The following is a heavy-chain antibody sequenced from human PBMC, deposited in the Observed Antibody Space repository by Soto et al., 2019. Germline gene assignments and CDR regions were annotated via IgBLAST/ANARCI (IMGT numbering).Heavy chain of an antibody. V-gene: IGHV1-46*01. J-gene: IGHJ4*02. CDR2: IRPSGVNT. CDR3: AREPRESFYFDF. Sequence: QVQLVQSGAEVKKPGASVKVSCKASEYTFTNYNVHWLRQAPGQGLEWMGIIRPSGVNTGYARRFQSRVTVTTDRSTSTVHMELTSLTSDDTGVYYCAREPRESFYFDFWGQGTLVTVSS. CDR1: EYTFTNYN.